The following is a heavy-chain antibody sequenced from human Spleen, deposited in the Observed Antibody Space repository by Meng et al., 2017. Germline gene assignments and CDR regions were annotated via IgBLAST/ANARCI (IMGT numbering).Heavy chain of an antibody. V-gene: IGHV4-39*07. Sequence: SETLSLTCTVSGGSISSSSYYWGWIRQPPGKGLEWIGSIYYSGSTYYNPSLKSRVTTSIDTSKNQFSLKLSSVTAADTAVYYCARGSRLAAGDKNWFDPWGQGTLVTVSS. CDR3: ARGSRLAAGDKNWFDP. CDR1: GGSISSSSYY. J-gene: IGHJ5*02. CDR2: IYYSGST. D-gene: IGHD6-13*01.